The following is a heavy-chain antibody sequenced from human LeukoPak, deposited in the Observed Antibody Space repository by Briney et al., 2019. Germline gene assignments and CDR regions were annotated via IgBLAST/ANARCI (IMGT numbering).Heavy chain of an antibody. CDR2: IIPTFGTA. Sequence: ASVKVSCKASGGTFSSNNITWVRQAPGQGLEWMGTIIPTFGTATYAQKFQGRVTITVDESTSTAFMDLSSLRSDDTAVYYCAREGIKIFGGWAPFDPWGQGTLVTVS. CDR3: AREGIKIFGGWAPFDP. CDR1: GGTFSSNN. D-gene: IGHD3-3*01. V-gene: IGHV1-69*13. J-gene: IGHJ5*02.